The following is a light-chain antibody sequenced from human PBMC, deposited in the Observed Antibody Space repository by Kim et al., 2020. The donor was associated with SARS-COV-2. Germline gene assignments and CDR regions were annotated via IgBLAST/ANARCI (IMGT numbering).Light chain of an antibody. J-gene: IGLJ2*01. CDR2: DDR. Sequence: APGQTATITCGGNDIEAKSVHWYQRRPGQAPVVVVHDDRDRPSGIPERFSGSNSGNTATLTITWVEDGDEADYYCQVWDSASDHVIFGGGTQLTVL. V-gene: IGLV3-21*02. CDR3: QVWDSASDHVI. CDR1: DIEAKS.